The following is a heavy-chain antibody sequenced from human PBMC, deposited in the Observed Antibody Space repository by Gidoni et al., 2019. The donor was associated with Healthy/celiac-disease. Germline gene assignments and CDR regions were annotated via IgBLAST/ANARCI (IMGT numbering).Heavy chain of an antibody. CDR1: GYSFTSYW. J-gene: IGHJ4*02. Sequence: EVQLVQSGAEVTKPGESLKISCQGSGYSFTSYWIGWVRQRPGKGLEWLGIIYPGDSDTRYSPSFQGQVTSSADKSISTAYLQWSSLKASDTAMYYCARTITMIPHEHFDYWGQGTLVTVSS. V-gene: IGHV5-51*01. CDR2: IYPGDSDT. D-gene: IGHD3-22*01. CDR3: ARTITMIPHEHFDY.